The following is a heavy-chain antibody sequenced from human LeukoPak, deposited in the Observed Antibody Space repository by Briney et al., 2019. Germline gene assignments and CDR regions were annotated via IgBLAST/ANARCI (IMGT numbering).Heavy chain of an antibody. CDR2: ISGSGGST. V-gene: IGHV3-23*01. CDR1: GFTFSSYA. D-gene: IGHD3-10*01. Sequence: PGGSLRLSCVASGFTFSSYAMSWVRQAPGKGLEWVSAISGSGGSTYYADSVKGRFTISRDNSKNTLYLQMNSLRAEDTAVYYCAKFMVTYYGSGSWSYFDYWGQGTLVTVSS. CDR3: AKFMVTYYGSGSWSYFDY. J-gene: IGHJ4*02.